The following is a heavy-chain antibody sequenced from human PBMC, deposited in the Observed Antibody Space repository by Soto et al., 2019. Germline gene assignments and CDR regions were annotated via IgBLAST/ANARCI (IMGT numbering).Heavy chain of an antibody. V-gene: IGHV3-74*01. CDR1: GFIFNSYW. CDR2: INTDESSR. D-gene: IGHD2-2*01. Sequence: PGGSLRLSCAASGFIFNSYWMHWVRHAPGKGLVWVSRINTDESSRSYADSVKCRFTISRDNAKNTLYLQMSSLRAGDTAVYFCARDRVPQLGYYGMDVWGQGTTVTVSS. CDR3: ARDRVPQLGYYGMDV. J-gene: IGHJ6*02.